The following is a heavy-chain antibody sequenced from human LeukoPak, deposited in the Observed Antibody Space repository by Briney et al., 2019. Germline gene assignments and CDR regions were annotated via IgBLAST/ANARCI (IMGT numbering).Heavy chain of an antibody. Sequence: ASVKVSCKASGYTFTGYYMHWVRQAPGQGLEWMGWINPNSGGTNYAQKFQGRVTITRDTSASTAYMELSSLRSEDTAVYYCARALYYYDSSGYYLEDYWGQGTLVTVSS. CDR1: GYTFTGYY. CDR3: ARALYYYDSSGYYLEDY. D-gene: IGHD3-22*01. V-gene: IGHV1-2*02. CDR2: INPNSGGT. J-gene: IGHJ4*02.